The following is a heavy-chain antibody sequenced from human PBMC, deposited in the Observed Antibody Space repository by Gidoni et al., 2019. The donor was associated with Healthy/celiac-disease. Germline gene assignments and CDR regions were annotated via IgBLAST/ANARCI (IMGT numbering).Heavy chain of an antibody. V-gene: IGHV4-39*01. Sequence: QLQLQESGPGLVKPSETLSLICTVSGGSLTSSSYSWGWIRQPPGRGLEWIGSLYYSGRASYNPSLESRVTISVDTSKNQLSLKLSSVTAADTAVYYCAISSGYYYVGWFDPWGQGTLVTVSS. D-gene: IGHD3-22*01. J-gene: IGHJ5*02. CDR2: LYYSGRA. CDR1: GGSLTSSSYS. CDR3: AISSGYYYVGWFDP.